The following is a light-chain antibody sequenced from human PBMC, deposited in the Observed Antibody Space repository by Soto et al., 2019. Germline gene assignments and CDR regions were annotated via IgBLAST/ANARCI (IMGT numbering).Light chain of an antibody. Sequence: DIQMTRSPSTLSGSVGDRVTITCRASQSINSWLAWYQQKPGRAPKVLIFDASTLGSGVPTRFSGSGSGTEFTLTISSLQPGDFATYYCQQYNSYPRTFGQGTKVDIK. V-gene: IGKV1-5*01. CDR2: DAS. CDR3: QQYNSYPRT. J-gene: IGKJ1*01. CDR1: QSINSW.